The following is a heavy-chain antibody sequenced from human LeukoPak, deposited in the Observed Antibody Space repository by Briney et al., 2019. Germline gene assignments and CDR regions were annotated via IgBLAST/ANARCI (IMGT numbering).Heavy chain of an antibody. CDR1: GFTFSSYG. CDR2: ISYDGSNK. CDR3: ARELGDMDV. J-gene: IGHJ6*03. Sequence: GGSLRLSCAASGFTFSSYGMHWVRQAPGKGLEWVAVISYDGSNKYYADSVKGRFTISRDNAKNTLYLQMNSLRAEDTAVYYRARELGDMDVWGKGTTVTISS. D-gene: IGHD1-26*01. V-gene: IGHV3-30*03.